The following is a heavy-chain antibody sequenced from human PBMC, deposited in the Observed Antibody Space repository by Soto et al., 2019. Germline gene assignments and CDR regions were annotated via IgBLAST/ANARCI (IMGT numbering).Heavy chain of an antibody. J-gene: IGHJ4*02. V-gene: IGHV4-59*01. Sequence: PSETLSLTCTVSGGSISSYDWSWIRQPPGKGLEWIGYIYYSGSTNYNPSLKSRVTISVDTSKNQFSLKLSSVTAADTAVYYCARGFFPDSSSWYQLYYCGQGTLVTVSS. CDR3: ARGFFPDSSSWYQLYY. CDR2: IYYSGST. D-gene: IGHD6-13*01. CDR1: GGSISSYD.